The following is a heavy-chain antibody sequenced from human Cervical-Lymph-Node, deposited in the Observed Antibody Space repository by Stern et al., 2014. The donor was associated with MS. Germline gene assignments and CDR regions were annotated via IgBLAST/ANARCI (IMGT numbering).Heavy chain of an antibody. CDR3: ARDWISRFAFDI. CDR1: GYTFTSYA. Sequence: VQLVESGPEVKKPGASVKVSCKASGYTFTSYAMHWVRQAPGQRLEWMGWINAGKCYTKYAQKFQGRVTITRDTSASTAYMELSSLRSEDTAVYYCARDWISRFAFDIWGQGTMVTVSS. D-gene: IGHD3-3*02. V-gene: IGHV1-3*01. CDR2: INAGKCYT. J-gene: IGHJ3*02.